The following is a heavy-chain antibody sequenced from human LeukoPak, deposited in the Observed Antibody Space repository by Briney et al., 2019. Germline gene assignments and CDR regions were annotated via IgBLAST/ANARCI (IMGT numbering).Heavy chain of an antibody. CDR1: GFTFSSYS. J-gene: IGHJ6*03. Sequence: PGGSLSLSCAASGFTFSSYSMNWVRQAPGKGLEWVSSISSSSSYIYYADSVKGRFTISRDNAKNSLYLQMNSLRAEDTAVYYCASCSSTSETYYYYYYMDVWGKGTTVTVSS. CDR3: ASCSSTSETYYYYYYMDV. V-gene: IGHV3-21*01. D-gene: IGHD2-2*01. CDR2: ISSSSSYI.